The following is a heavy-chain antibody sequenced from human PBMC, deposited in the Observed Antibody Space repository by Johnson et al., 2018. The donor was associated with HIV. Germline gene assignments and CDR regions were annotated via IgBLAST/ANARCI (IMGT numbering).Heavy chain of an antibody. Sequence: VQLVESGGGLGQPGGSLRLSCAASGFTFDDYDMHWVRQAPGKGLEWVSGIGWSSGVLAYADSVKGRFTISRDNAKNSLYLQMESLRAEDTAVYYCARGPSAYGGGDCPGGAFDIWGQGTLVTVSS. V-gene: IGHV3-9*01. CDR1: GFTFDDYD. J-gene: IGHJ3*02. CDR3: ARGPSAYGGGDCPGGAFDI. D-gene: IGHD2-21*02. CDR2: IGWSSGVL.